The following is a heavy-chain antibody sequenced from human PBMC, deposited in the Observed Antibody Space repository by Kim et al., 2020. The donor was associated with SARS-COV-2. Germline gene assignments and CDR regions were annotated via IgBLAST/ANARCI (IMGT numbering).Heavy chain of an antibody. CDR2: GGST. CDR3: ASTRDGYK. D-gene: IGHD5-12*01. Sequence: GGSTYYADSVKGRFTISRDNSKNTLYLQMNSLRAEDTAVYYCASTRDGYKWGQGTLVTVSS. J-gene: IGHJ4*02. V-gene: IGHV3-23*01.